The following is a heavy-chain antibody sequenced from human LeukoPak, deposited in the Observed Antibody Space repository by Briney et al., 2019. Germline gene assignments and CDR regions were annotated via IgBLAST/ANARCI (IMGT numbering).Heavy chain of an antibody. Sequence: SETLSLTCAVYGGSFSGYYWSWIRQPPGKGLEWIGEINHSGSTNYNPSLKSRVTISVDTSKNQFSLKLSSVTAADTAVYYCARGRVRYFDWAYDAFDIWGQGTLVTVSS. CDR3: ARGRVRYFDWAYDAFDI. D-gene: IGHD3-9*01. J-gene: IGHJ3*02. CDR2: INHSGST. V-gene: IGHV4-34*01. CDR1: GGSFSGYY.